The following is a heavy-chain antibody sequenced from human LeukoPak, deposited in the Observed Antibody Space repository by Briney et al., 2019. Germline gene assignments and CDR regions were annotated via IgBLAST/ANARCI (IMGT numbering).Heavy chain of an antibody. Sequence: SETLSLTCTVSGGSISSSSYYWGWIRQPPGKGLEWLGSIYYSGSTYYNPSLKSRVTISVDTSKNQFSLKLSSVTAADTAVYYCARQDLGIVVPADMQDYWGQGTLVTVSS. J-gene: IGHJ4*02. CDR1: GGSISSSSYY. V-gene: IGHV4-39*01. D-gene: IGHD2-2*01. CDR2: IYYSGST. CDR3: ARQDLGIVVPADMQDY.